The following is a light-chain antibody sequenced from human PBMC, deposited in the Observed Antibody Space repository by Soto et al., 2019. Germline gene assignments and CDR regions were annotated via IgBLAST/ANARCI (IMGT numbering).Light chain of an antibody. CDR3: CSYAGSYTEV. Sequence: QSALTQPRSVSGSPGHSVTISCTGTSSDVGGYNYVSWYQQHPGKAPKLMMYDVSKRPSGVPDRFSGSKSGNTASLTISGLQAEDADDYSCCSYAGSYTEVFGTGTKVTVL. CDR2: DVS. J-gene: IGLJ1*01. V-gene: IGLV2-11*01. CDR1: SSDVGGYNY.